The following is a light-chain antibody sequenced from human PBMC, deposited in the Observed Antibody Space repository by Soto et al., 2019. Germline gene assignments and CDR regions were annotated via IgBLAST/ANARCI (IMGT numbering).Light chain of an antibody. Sequence: DIQVTQSPSYLSASVGDRVIITCRASQTMSVDMNWYQQKPGKAPNILIYAASSLRSGVPSRFSGSGSGTDFTLTISRLQPEDFATYFCQQSYNTPYTFGQGTKL. CDR3: QQSYNTPYT. V-gene: IGKV1-39*01. CDR1: QTMSVD. CDR2: AAS. J-gene: IGKJ2*01.